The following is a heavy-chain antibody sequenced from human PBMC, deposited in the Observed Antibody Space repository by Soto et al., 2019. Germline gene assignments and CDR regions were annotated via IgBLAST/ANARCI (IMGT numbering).Heavy chain of an antibody. D-gene: IGHD1-1*01. CDR3: TRGPRSTSTGTGAF. J-gene: IGHJ4*02. CDR1: GFAFSMYW. Sequence: GGSLRLSCAASGFAFSMYWMHWVRQVPGKGPEWVSRINDDGISTNYADSVKGRFTISRDNAKNTLYLQMNALRVEGTAVYYCTRGPRSTSTGTGAFWGQGTLVTVSS. CDR2: INDDGIST. V-gene: IGHV3-74*01.